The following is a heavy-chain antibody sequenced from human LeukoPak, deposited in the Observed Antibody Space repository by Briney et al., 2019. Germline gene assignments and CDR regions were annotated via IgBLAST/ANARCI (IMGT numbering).Heavy chain of an antibody. CDR2: ISSSSSYI. CDR1: GFTFSSYS. Sequence: GGSLRLSCAASGFTFSSYSMNWVRQAPGKGLEWVSSISSSSSYIYYADSVKGRFTISRDNAKNSLHLQMNSLRAEDTAVYYCARHTIYGDYGPSWGQGTLVTVSS. J-gene: IGHJ4*02. CDR3: ARHTIYGDYGPS. D-gene: IGHD4-17*01. V-gene: IGHV3-21*01.